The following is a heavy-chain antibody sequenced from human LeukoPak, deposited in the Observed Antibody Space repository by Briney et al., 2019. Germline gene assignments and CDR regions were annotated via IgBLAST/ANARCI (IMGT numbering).Heavy chain of an antibody. J-gene: IGHJ4*02. CDR2: ISGSGGST. Sequence: GGSLRLSCAASGFAFSNYAMNWVRQAPGKGLEWVSAISGSGGSTYYADSVKGRFTISRDNSKNTLYLQMNSLRAEDTAVYYCAKAMKVVLDTYYFDYWGQGTLVTVSS. CDR3: AKAMKVVLDTYYFDY. D-gene: IGHD3-22*01. CDR1: GFAFSNYA. V-gene: IGHV3-23*01.